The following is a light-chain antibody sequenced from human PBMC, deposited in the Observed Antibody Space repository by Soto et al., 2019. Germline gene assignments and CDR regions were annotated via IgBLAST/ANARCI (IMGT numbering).Light chain of an antibody. Sequence: QSVLPQPPSVSAAPGQKVTISCSGSSSNIGINYVSWYQQLPGTAPKLLIYENNKRPSGIPDRFSGSKSGTSATLGITGLQTGDEADYYRGTWDSSLSPGHVFGTGTKVTVL. CDR2: ENN. J-gene: IGLJ1*01. CDR3: GTWDSSLSPGHV. CDR1: SSNIGINY. V-gene: IGLV1-51*02.